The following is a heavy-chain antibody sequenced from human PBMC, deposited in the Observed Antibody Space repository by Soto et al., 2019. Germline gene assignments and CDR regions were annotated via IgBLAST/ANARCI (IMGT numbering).Heavy chain of an antibody. V-gene: IGHV1-3*01. D-gene: IGHD1-26*01. CDR1: GGTFSSYT. CDR2: INAGNGDT. CDR3: ARDWEPTTYYYYGMDV. J-gene: IGHJ6*02. Sequence: ASVKVSCKASGGTFSSYTIIWVRQAPGQRLEWMGWINAGNGDTKYSQKFQGRVTITRDTSASTAYMELSSLRSEDTAVYYCARDWEPTTYYYYGMDVWGQGTTVTVSS.